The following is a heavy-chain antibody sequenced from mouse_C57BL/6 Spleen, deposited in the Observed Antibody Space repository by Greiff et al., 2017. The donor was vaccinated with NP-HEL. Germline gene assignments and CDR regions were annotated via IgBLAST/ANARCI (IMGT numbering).Heavy chain of an antibody. J-gene: IGHJ2*01. CDR3: AKSVGYPYYFDY. CDR1: GFSLTSYG. V-gene: IGHV2-5*01. D-gene: IGHD3-3*01. CDR2: IWRGGST. Sequence: VKLMESGPGLVQPSQSLSITFTVSGFSLTSYGVHWVRQSPGKGLEWLGVIWRGGSTDYPSAFMSRLSITKDNSKSQVFFKMNSLQADDTAIYYCAKSVGYPYYFDYWGQGTTLTVSS.